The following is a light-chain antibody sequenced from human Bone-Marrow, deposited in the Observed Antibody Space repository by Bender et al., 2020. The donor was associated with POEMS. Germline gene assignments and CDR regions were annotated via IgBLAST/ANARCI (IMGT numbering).Light chain of an antibody. CDR3: QSYDSSLSGAV. CDR1: SSNIGAGYD. Sequence: QSVLTQPPSVSGAPGQRVSISCTGSSSNIGAGYDVHWYQQLPGTAPRLLIFDTNNWPSGVPDRFSGSKSGTSASLAITGLQAEDEADYYCQSYDSSLSGAVFGGGTKLTVL. CDR2: DTN. J-gene: IGLJ2*01. V-gene: IGLV1-40*01.